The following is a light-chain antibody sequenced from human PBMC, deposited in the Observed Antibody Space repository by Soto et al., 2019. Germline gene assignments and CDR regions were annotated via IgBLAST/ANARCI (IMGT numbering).Light chain of an antibody. CDR1: QGIRND. Sequence: AIQMTHSPSSLSASLSDRVSIXLRASQGIRNDLGWYQQKPGKAPKLLIYAASSLQSGVPSRFSGSGSGTDFTLTISSLQPEDFATYYCLQDYNYPLTFGGGTKVDI. CDR2: AAS. V-gene: IGKV1-6*01. CDR3: LQDYNYPLT. J-gene: IGKJ4*01.